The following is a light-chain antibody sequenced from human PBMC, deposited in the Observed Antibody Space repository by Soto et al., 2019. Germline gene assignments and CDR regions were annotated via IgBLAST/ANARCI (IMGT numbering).Light chain of an antibody. CDR3: QQFNSYPIT. Sequence: AIQVTQSPSSLSASVGDRVTITCRASQDIRGALAWYQQKPGKAPNLLIYDVSTLESGVPSRFSGSGSGIEFTLTNSSLQPEDFGTYYCQQFNSYPITFGHGTRLEIK. V-gene: IGKV1-13*02. CDR1: QDIRGA. CDR2: DVS. J-gene: IGKJ5*01.